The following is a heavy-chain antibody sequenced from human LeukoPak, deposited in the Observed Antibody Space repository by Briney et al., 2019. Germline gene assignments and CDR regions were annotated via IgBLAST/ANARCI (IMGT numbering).Heavy chain of an antibody. J-gene: IGHJ4*02. CDR2: INPSGGST. CDR1: GYTFTSHY. D-gene: IGHD1-26*01. Sequence: PAASVKVSCKASGYTFTSHYMHWVRQAPGQGLEWMGIINPSGGSTSYAQKFQGRVTMTRDTSTSTVYMELSSLRSEDTAVYYCARVGSLREFDYWGQGTLVTVSS. V-gene: IGHV1-46*01. CDR3: ARVGSLREFDY.